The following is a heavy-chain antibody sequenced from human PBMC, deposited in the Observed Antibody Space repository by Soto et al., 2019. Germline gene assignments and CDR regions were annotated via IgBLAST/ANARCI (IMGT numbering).Heavy chain of an antibody. CDR2: IIPVYGTA. Sequence: QVQLVQSGAEVKKPGSSVRVSCKASGGTFSSYAISWVRQAPGQGLEWMGRIIPVYGTANYAQKFQGRVTITADESSSRANMELRSLRSEDTATYYCARVGGDSDSRANYRGYYYYAMDVWGQGTTVTVS. V-gene: IGHV1-69*18. D-gene: IGHD3-22*01. J-gene: IGHJ6*02. CDR3: ARVGGDSDSRANYRGYYYYAMDV. CDR1: GGTFSSYA.